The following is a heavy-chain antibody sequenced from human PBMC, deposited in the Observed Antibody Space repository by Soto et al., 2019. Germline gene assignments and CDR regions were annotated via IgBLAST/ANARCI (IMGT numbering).Heavy chain of an antibody. Sequence: PSETLSLTCTVSGGSISSSSYYWGWIRQPPGKGLEWIGSIYYSGYTYYNPSLKSRVTISVDTSKNQFSLNLNSVTAADTAVYYCARDQRALRYFDYWGQGILVTVSS. J-gene: IGHJ4*02. CDR3: ARDQRALRYFDY. V-gene: IGHV4-39*07. CDR2: IYYSGYT. CDR1: GGSISSSSYY.